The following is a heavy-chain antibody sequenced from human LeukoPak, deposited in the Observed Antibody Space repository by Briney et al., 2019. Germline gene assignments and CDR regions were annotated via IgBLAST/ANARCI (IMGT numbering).Heavy chain of an antibody. CDR1: GFTFSNYN. CDR3: ARVEDYDILTGYDY. D-gene: IGHD3-9*01. V-gene: IGHV3-21*01. Sequence: GGSLRLSCAASGFTFSNYNMNWVRQAPGKGLEWVSSISSSSSYITYADSVKGRFTISRDNAKNSLYLQMHSLRAEDTAVYYCARVEDYDILTGYDYWGQGTLVTVSS. J-gene: IGHJ4*02. CDR2: ISSSSSYI.